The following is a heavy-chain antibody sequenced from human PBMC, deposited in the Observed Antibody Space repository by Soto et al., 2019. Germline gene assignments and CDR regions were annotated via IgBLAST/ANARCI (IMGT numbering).Heavy chain of an antibody. Sequence: GGSLRLSCAASGFTFSSYTMNWVRQAPGKGLEWVSSISSSSGYIYYADSVKGRFTISRDNAKNSLYLQMNSLRAEDTAVYYCARGVRNYGVDAFDIWGKGTMVTVSS. CDR1: GFTFSSYT. CDR2: ISSSSGYI. V-gene: IGHV3-21*01. CDR3: ARGVRNYGVDAFDI. J-gene: IGHJ3*02. D-gene: IGHD4-17*01.